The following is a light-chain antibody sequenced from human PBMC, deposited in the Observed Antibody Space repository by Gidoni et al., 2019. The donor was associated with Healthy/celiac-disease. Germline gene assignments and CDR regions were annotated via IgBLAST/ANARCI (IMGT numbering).Light chain of an antibody. CDR2: AAS. J-gene: IGKJ2*01. Sequence: AIRLTQSPSSFSASTGDRVTITCRASQCISSYLAWYQQKPGKAPKLLIYAASTLQSGVPSRFSGSGSGTDFTLTISCLQSEDFATYYCQQYYSYPQTFGQGTKLEIK. CDR3: QQYYSYPQT. CDR1: QCISSY. V-gene: IGKV1-8*01.